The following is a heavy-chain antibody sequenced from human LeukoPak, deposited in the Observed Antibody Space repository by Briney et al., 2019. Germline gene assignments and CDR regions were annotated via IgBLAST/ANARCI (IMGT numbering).Heavy chain of an antibody. CDR2: INHSGST. V-gene: IGHV4-34*01. CDR3: ARRGRRIVLMVYAPNWFDP. D-gene: IGHD2-8*01. J-gene: IGHJ5*02. Sequence: SETLSRTCAVYGGSFSGYYWSWIRQPPGKGLEWIGEINHSGSTNYNPSLKSRVTISVDTSKNQFSLKLSSVTAADTAVYYCARRGRRIVLMVYAPNWFDPWGQGTLVTVSS. CDR1: GGSFSGYY.